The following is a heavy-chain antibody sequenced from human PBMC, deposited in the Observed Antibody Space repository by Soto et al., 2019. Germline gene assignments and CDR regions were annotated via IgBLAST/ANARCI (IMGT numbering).Heavy chain of an antibody. Sequence: GGSLRPSGPAPGFTYSRHAMRWVRPAPGKGQDWVSAISGSGVSTYYADSVKGRFTISRDNSKNTLYLQMNSLRAEDTAVYYCAKSPGMYYYDSSGYYHYDYWGQGTLVTVSS. CDR3: AKSPGMYYYDSSGYYHYDY. CDR2: ISGSGVST. CDR1: GFTYSRHA. V-gene: IGHV3-23*01. J-gene: IGHJ4*02. D-gene: IGHD3-22*01.